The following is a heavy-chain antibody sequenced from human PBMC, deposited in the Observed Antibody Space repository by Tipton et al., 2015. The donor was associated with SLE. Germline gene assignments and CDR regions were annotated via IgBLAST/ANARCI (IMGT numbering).Heavy chain of an antibody. CDR3: ARTLDALDI. J-gene: IGHJ3*02. V-gene: IGHV4-38-2*02. Sequence: GLVKPSDTLSLTCSVSGYSISSDNYWGWVRQPPGKGLEWIASIFRSGSTYYTPSLKSRVTISLDTSKNQISLRLTSVTAADTAVYYCARTLDALDIWGQGTTVTVSS. CDR1: GYSISSDNY. CDR2: IFRSGST.